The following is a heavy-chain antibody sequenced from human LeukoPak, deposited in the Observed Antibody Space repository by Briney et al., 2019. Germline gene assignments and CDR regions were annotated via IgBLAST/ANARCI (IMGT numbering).Heavy chain of an antibody. CDR3: ARTGGRTFDY. J-gene: IGHJ4*02. CDR1: GGTIRSYY. CDR2: IYYSGST. Sequence: PSETLSLTCTVSGGTIRSYYWSWIRQPPGKGLEWIGYIYYSGSTNYNPSLKSRVTISVDTSKNQFSLKLSSVTAADTAVYYCARTGGRTFDYWGQGTLVTVSS. D-gene: IGHD1-26*01. V-gene: IGHV4-59*01.